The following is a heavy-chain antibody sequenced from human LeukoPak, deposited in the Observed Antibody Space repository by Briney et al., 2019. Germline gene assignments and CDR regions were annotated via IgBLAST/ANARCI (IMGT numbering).Heavy chain of an antibody. CDR2: IYPDESNI. V-gene: IGHV5-51*01. J-gene: IGHJ4*02. CDR1: EDSRAAYG. D-gene: IGHD2-2*03. Sequence: GDSLGVSYRDSEDSRAAYGCGCVCPMHGKRMEWMGIIYPDESNIRYSPSFQGQVTISADKSIGTAYLQWSSLKASDTAMYYCARPPSRGYSSSFEYWGQGTLVTVSS. CDR3: ARPPSRGYSSSFEY.